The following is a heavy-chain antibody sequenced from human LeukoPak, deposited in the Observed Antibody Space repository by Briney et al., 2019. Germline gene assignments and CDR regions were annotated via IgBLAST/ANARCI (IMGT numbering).Heavy chain of an antibody. CDR2: INYSGGT. V-gene: IGHV4-59*02. D-gene: IGHD3-22*01. J-gene: IGHJ2*01. CDR3: ARVLRTYDRSGLYFWYFDL. Sequence: SETLSLTCTVSGGSVSSDYWNWIRQPPGKELEWIGFINYSGGTNYRPSFESRATISRDTSKNQFSLKLSSVTAADTAVYYCARVLRTYDRSGLYFWYFDLWGRGALVTVSS. CDR1: GGSVSSDY.